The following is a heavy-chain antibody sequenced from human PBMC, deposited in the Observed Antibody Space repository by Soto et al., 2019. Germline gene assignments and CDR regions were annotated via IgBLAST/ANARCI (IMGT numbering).Heavy chain of an antibody. CDR3: ARDKITGLFDY. CDR1: GDTISTGGYT. J-gene: IGHJ4*02. D-gene: IGHD2-8*02. V-gene: IGHV4-30-2*01. CDR2: TYHSGNT. Sequence: SETLSLTCDVSGDTISTGGYTWAWIRQPPGKALEWIGHTYHSGNTYYNPSLKSRVIISVDTSKNQFSLKVTSVTAADTAVYYCARDKITGLFDYWGQGTLVTVSS.